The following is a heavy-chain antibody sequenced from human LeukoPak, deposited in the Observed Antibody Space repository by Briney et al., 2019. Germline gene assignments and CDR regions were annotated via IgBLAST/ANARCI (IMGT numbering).Heavy chain of an antibody. D-gene: IGHD5-18*01. CDR2: ISGSGGST. Sequence: GGSLRLSCAASGFTFSSYAMSWVRQAPGKGLEWASAISGSGGSTYYADSVKGRFTISRDNSKNTLYLQMNSLRAEDTAVYYCAKRRRIQLWPGDYFDYWGQGTLVTVSS. J-gene: IGHJ4*02. CDR3: AKRRRIQLWPGDYFDY. CDR1: GFTFSSYA. V-gene: IGHV3-23*01.